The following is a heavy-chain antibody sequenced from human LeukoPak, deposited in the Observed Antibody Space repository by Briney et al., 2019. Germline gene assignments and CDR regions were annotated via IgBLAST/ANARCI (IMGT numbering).Heavy chain of an antibody. J-gene: IGHJ3*01. CDR1: GFTSSSYW. CDR2: INSDGSTT. D-gene: IGHD3-22*01. Sequence: GGSLRLSCAASGFTSSSYWMHWVRQAPGKGLVWVSRINSDGSTTEYADSVKGRFTISRDNAENTLYLQMNSLRAEDTAVYYCARGWVPSDITMNWGQGTMVTVSS. V-gene: IGHV3-74*01. CDR3: ARGWVPSDITMN.